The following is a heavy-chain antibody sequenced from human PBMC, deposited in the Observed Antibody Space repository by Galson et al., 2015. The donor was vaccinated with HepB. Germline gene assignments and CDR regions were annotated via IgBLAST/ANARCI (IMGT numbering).Heavy chain of an antibody. Sequence: CAISGDSVSSNSAAWNWTRQSPSRGLEWLGRTYFRSQWHKDYAMSVESRITINPDTSKNQFSLQLSSVTPDDTAVYYCAVQRTDYYGMDVWGQGTAVTVSS. J-gene: IGHJ6*02. CDR3: AVQRTDYYGMDV. V-gene: IGHV6-1*01. CDR1: GDSVSSNSAA. CDR2: TYFRSQWHK. D-gene: IGHD6-25*01.